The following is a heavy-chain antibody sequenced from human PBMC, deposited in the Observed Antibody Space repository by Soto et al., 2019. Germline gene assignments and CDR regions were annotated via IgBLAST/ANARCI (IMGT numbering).Heavy chain of an antibody. CDR2: IYYSGST. Sequence: SETLSLTCTVSGGSISSYYWSWIRQPPGKGLEWIGYIYYSGSTNYNPSLKSRVTISVDTSKNQFSLKLSSVTAADTAVYYCASTPYYDILTGYSHYYGMDVWGQGTTVTVSS. CDR3: ASTPYYDILTGYSHYYGMDV. J-gene: IGHJ6*02. CDR1: GGSISSYY. V-gene: IGHV4-59*12. D-gene: IGHD3-9*01.